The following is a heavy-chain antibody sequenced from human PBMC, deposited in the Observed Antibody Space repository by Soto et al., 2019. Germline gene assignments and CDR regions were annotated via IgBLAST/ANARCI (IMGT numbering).Heavy chain of an antibody. CDR3: ARAPAGYNWFDP. V-gene: IGHV4-34*01. Sequence: SETLSLTCAVYGGSFSGYYWSWIRQPPGKGLEWIGEINHSGSTNYNPSLKSRVTISVDTSKNQFSLKLSSVTAADTAVYYCARAPAGYNWFDPWGQGTQVTVSS. J-gene: IGHJ5*02. D-gene: IGHD3-10*01. CDR1: GGSFSGYY. CDR2: INHSGST.